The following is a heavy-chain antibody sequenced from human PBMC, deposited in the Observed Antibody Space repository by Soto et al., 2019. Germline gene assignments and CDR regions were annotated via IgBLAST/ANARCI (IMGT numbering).Heavy chain of an antibody. CDR3: ARGYCTTTICDPWFDP. CDR1: GYFFSRHW. V-gene: IGHV5-51*01. D-gene: IGHD2-2*01. J-gene: IGHJ5*02. CDR2: IYPGDSDT. Sequence: GESLKISCKCSGYFFSRHWIGWVRQMPGKGLEWIGFIYPGDSDTKYSPSFQGQVTISADKSITTAYLQWSSLKASDTAMYYCARGYCTTTICDPWFDPWGQGTLVTVSS.